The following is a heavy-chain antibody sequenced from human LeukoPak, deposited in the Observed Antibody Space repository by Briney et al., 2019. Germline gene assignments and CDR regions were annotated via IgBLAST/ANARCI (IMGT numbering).Heavy chain of an antibody. CDR1: GGSITSYY. Sequence: SETLSLTCTVSGGSITSYYWSWIRQPPGKGLEWIDYIYYSGSTNYNPSLKSRLTISVDASKNHFSLKLSSVTATDTAVYYCASLTTVTQGYFDSWGQGTLVTVSS. J-gene: IGHJ4*02. D-gene: IGHD4-17*01. CDR2: IYYSGST. V-gene: IGHV4-59*08. CDR3: ASLTTVTQGYFDS.